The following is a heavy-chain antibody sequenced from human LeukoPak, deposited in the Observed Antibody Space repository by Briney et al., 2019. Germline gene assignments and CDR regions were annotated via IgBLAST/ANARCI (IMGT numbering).Heavy chain of an antibody. J-gene: IGHJ5*02. Sequence: GASVKVSCKASGGTFSSYAISWVRQAPGQGLEWMGGIIPIFGTANYAQKFQGRVTITADKSTSTAYMELSSLRSDDTAVYYCARDSPIMITFGGVIVSWSDPWGQGTLVTVSS. CDR1: GGTFSSYA. CDR3: ARDSPIMITFGGVIVSWSDP. D-gene: IGHD3-16*02. CDR2: IIPIFGTA. V-gene: IGHV1-69*06.